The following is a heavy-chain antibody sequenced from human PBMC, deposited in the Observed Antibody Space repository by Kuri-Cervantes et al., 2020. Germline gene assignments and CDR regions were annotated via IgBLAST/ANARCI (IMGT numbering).Heavy chain of an antibody. J-gene: IGHJ4*02. V-gene: IGHV4-34*01. CDR2: INHSGST. CDR3: ARPAAAGSDY. CDR1: GGSFSGYY. D-gene: IGHD6-13*01. Sequence: SETLSLTCAVYGGSFSGYYWSWVRQPPGKGLEWIGEINHSGSTNYNPSLKSRVTISVDTSKNQFSLKLSSVTAADTAVYYCARPAAAGSDYWGQGTLVTVSS.